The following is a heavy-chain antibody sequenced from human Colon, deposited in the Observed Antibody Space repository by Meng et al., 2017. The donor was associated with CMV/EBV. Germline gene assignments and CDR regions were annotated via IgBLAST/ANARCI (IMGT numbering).Heavy chain of an antibody. CDR1: GYTFTSYA. CDR2: INPGNGNT. V-gene: IGHV1-3*01. J-gene: IGHJ4*02. D-gene: IGHD5-18*01. Sequence: ASGYTFTSYAMHWVRQAPGQRLEWMGWINPGNGNTKFSQKFQGRVTITSDTSARTAYMELSSLRSEDTAVYYYAREHSFAYYTQDHWGQGTLVTVSS. CDR3: AREHSFAYYTQDH.